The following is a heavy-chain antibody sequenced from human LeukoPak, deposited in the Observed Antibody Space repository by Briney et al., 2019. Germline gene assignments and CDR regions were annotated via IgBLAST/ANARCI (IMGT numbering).Heavy chain of an antibody. CDR1: GFTVSSNY. CDR3: ASQSTPVLPFDI. J-gene: IGHJ3*02. CDR2: IYSGGTT. V-gene: IGHV3-66*04. Sequence: PGGSLRLSCAASGFTVSSNYISWVCQVPGKGLEWVSVIYSGGTTYYADSVKGRFTISRDNSKNTLYLQMNSLRAEDTAVYYCASQSTPVLPFDIWGQGAMVTVSS.